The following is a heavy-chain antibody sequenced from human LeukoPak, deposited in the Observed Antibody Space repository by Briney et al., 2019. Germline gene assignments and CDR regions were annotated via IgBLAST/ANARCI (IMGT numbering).Heavy chain of an antibody. CDR1: GFTFDNYR. D-gene: IGHD1-26*01. CDR2: VNADGGNT. V-gene: IGHV3-23*01. J-gene: IGHJ4*02. Sequence: PGGSLRLSCAASGFTFDNYRMSWVRQAPRKGLEWVSTVNADGGNTYYADSAKGRFTISRDNSKSTLILQMNSLRVEDTALYYCTKRVKYGGTWDHFADWGQGTLVTVSS. CDR3: TKRVKYGGTWDHFAD.